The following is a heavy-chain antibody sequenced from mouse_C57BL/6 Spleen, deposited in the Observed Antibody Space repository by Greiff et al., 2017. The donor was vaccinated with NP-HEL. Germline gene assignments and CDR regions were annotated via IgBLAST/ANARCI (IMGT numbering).Heavy chain of an antibody. Sequence: QVQLQQPGAELVRPGSSVKLSCKASGYTFTSYWMHWVKQRPIQGLEWIGNIDPSDSETHYNQKFKDKATLTVDKSSSTAYMQLSSLTSEDSAVYYCARSSIYYDYLFADWGQGTLVTVSA. D-gene: IGHD2-4*01. CDR2: IDPSDSET. CDR3: ARSSIYYDYLFAD. CDR1: GYTFTSYW. V-gene: IGHV1-52*01. J-gene: IGHJ3*01.